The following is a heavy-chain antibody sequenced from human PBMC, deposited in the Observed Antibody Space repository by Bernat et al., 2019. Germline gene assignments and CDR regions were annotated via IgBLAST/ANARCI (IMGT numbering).Heavy chain of an antibody. J-gene: IGHJ4*02. Sequence: EVQLVQSGAEVKKPGESLKISCKGSGYSFTSYWIGWVRQMPGKGLEWMGFIYPCDSDTSYSPSFQGQVTIPADKSISTAYLPLSSLTASDTDMYYGARQHDYSNYADYWGQGTLVTVSS. CDR2: IYPCDSDT. CDR3: ARQHDYSNYADY. V-gene: IGHV5-51*01. CDR1: GYSFTSYW. D-gene: IGHD4-11*01.